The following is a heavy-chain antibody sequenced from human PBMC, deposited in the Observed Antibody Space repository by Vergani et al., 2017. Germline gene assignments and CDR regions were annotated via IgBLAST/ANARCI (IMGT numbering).Heavy chain of an antibody. Sequence: EVQLVESGGGLVQPGGSLRLSCAASGFTFSSYSMNWVRQAPGKGLEWVSYISSSSSTIYYADSVKARFTISRDNAKNSLYLQMNSLRVDDTAVYYCARGEKQWLVGVWSFDYWGQGTLVTVSS. CDR1: GFTFSSYS. CDR2: ISSSSSTI. CDR3: ARGEKQWLVGVWSFDY. J-gene: IGHJ4*02. D-gene: IGHD6-19*01. V-gene: IGHV3-48*04.